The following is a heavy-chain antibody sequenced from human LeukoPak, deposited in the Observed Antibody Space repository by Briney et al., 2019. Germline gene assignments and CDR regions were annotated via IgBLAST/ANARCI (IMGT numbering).Heavy chain of an antibody. CDR1: GFSFSNYA. CDR3: AKRDAYDSSGFSPLFDH. Sequence: GGSLRLSCAASGFSFSNYAMSWVRQAPGKGLESVSAISGNGGSLYYADSMKGRFTISRDNSKSELYLQVNNLTAEDTAVYYCAKRDAYDSSGFSPLFDHWGQGTLVTVSS. D-gene: IGHD3-22*01. V-gene: IGHV3-23*01. CDR2: ISGNGGSL. J-gene: IGHJ4*02.